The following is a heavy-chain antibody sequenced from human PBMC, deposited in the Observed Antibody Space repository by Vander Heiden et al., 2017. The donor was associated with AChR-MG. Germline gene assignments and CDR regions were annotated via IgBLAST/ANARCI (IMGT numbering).Heavy chain of an antibody. V-gene: IGHV3-9*01. D-gene: IGHD3-3*01. J-gene: IGHJ3*02. CDR3: AKVFFGTFDI. Sequence: EVQLVESGGGLVQPGRSLRLSCAASGFTFDDYAMHWVRQAPGKGLEWVSGISWNSGSIGYADSVKGRFTISRDNAKNSLYLQMNSLRAEDTALYYCAKVFFGTFDIWGQGTMVTVSS. CDR1: GFTFDDYA. CDR2: ISWNSGSI.